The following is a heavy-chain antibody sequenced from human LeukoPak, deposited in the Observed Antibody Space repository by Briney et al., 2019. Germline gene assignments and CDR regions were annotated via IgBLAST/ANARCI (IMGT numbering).Heavy chain of an antibody. V-gene: IGHV3-9*01. CDR3: AKDSSSWYGFFDY. Sequence: GRSLRLSCAASGFTFDDYAMHWVRQAPGKGLEWVSGISWNSGSIGYADSVKGRFTISRDNAKNSLHLQMNSLRAEDTALYYCAKDSSSWYGFFDYWGQGTLVTVSS. CDR2: ISWNSGSI. J-gene: IGHJ4*02. CDR1: GFTFDDYA. D-gene: IGHD6-13*01.